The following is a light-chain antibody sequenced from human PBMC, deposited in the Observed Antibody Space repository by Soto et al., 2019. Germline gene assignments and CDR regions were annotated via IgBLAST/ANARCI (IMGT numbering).Light chain of an antibody. CDR2: GAY. CDR3: QQYNNWPLYT. V-gene: IGKV3-15*01. CDR1: QSVTTN. Sequence: VNTQSPASLSVSPGERATLSCRASQSVTTNLARYQQKPGQAPRLLIYGAYTRATGIPARFSGSGSGTEFTLTISSLQSEYFAVYYCQQYNNWPLYTFGQGTKWISN. J-gene: IGKJ2*01.